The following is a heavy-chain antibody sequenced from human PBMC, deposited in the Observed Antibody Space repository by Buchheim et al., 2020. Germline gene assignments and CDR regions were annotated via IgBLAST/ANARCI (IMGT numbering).Heavy chain of an antibody. CDR1: DFIFSSYW. J-gene: IGHJ6*02. CDR3: ARAPDCGGGSCNSYHYYGMDV. V-gene: IGHV3-74*01. Sequence: EVQLVESGGGLVQPGGSLRLSCAVSDFIFSSYWMHWVRQVPGKGLVWVSRINTDGRTTTYADSVKGRFTVSRDKAKNTLYLEMNSLRVEDTAVYYCARAPDCGGGSCNSYHYYGMDVWGQGT. D-gene: IGHD2-15*01. CDR2: INTDGRTT.